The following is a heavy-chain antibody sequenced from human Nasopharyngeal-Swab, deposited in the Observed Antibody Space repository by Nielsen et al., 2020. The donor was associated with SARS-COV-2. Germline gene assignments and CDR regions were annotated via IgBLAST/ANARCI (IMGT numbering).Heavy chain of an antibody. CDR2: IYHSGST. J-gene: IGHJ3*02. CDR3: ARYGERITIFGVVIKEAFDI. D-gene: IGHD3-3*01. Sequence: VRQMPGKGLEWIGEIYHSGSTYYNPSLKSRVTISVDTSKNQFSLKLSSVTAADTAVYYCARYGERITIFGVVIKEAFDIWGQGTMVTVSS. V-gene: IGHV4-55*01.